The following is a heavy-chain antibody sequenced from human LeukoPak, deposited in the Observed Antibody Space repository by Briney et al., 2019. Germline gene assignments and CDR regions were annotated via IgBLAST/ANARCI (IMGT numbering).Heavy chain of an antibody. J-gene: IGHJ6*03. CDR1: GYTFTGYY. D-gene: IGHD2-15*01. Sequence: ASVKVSCKASGYTFTGYYMYWVRQAPGQGLEWMGWSNPNSGGTNYAQKFQGRATMTRDTSISTAYMELSRLRSDDTAVYYCARDRGVDYCSGGSCSHYYYYMDVWGKGTTVTISS. V-gene: IGHV1-2*02. CDR3: ARDRGVDYCSGGSCSHYYYYMDV. CDR2: SNPNSGGT.